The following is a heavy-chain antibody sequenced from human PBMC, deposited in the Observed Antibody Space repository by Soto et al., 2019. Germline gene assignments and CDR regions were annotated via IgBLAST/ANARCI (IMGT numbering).Heavy chain of an antibody. D-gene: IGHD6-19*01. CDR2: INAGNGNT. V-gene: IGHV1-3*01. CDR3: ARDLGGWPDY. J-gene: IGHJ4*02. Sequence: QVQLVQSGAEVKKPGASVKVSCKASGYTFTSYAIHWVRQAPGQRLEWMGWINAGNGNTKYSQKFQDRITITRDTSASTAYMELSSLRSEDTAVYYCARDLGGWPDYWGQGTLVTVSS. CDR1: GYTFTSYA.